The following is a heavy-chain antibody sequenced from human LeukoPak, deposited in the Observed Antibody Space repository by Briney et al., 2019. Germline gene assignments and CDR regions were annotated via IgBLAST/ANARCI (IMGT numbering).Heavy chain of an antibody. J-gene: IGHJ4*02. CDR3: ARVYYYDSSGYYPYFDY. D-gene: IGHD3-22*01. CDR1: GFPFSDRY. Sequence: PGGSLRLSCAAAGFPFSDRYMSWIRQAPGKGMEWVAYISPNGDNIHYADSVKGRFTISRDNAKNSLFLQLTSLRAEDTAVYYCARVYYYDSSGYYPYFDYWGQGTLVTVSS. CDR2: ISPNGDNI. V-gene: IGHV3-11*04.